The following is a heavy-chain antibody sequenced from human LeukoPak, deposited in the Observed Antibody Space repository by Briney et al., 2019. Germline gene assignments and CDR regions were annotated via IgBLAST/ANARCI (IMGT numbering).Heavy chain of an antibody. CDR1: GVSISSSYYY. CDR3: ASVRRGFGELSKYYSYYYMDV. V-gene: IGHV4-39*01. CDR2: IYYSGST. D-gene: IGHD3-10*01. Sequence: SETLSLTCIVSGVSISSSYYYWGWIRQPPGKGLEWIGSIYYSGSTYHNPSLKSRVTISVDTSKNQFSLKLSSVTAADTAVYYCASVRRGFGELSKYYSYYYMDVWGKGTTVTISS. J-gene: IGHJ6*03.